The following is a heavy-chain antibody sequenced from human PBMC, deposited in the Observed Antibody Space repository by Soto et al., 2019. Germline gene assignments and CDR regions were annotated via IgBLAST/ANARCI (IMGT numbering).Heavy chain of an antibody. CDR3: ARVCGTVVVVAAPDDAFDI. CDR2: IYYSGST. CDR1: GGSISSSSYY. Sequence: SETLSLTCTVSGGSISSSSYYLGWIRQPPGKGLEWIGSIYYSGSTYYNPSLKSRVTISVDTSKNQFSLKLSSVTAADTAVYYCARVCGTVVVVAAPDDAFDIWGQGTMVTVSS. J-gene: IGHJ3*02. D-gene: IGHD2-15*01. V-gene: IGHV4-39*01.